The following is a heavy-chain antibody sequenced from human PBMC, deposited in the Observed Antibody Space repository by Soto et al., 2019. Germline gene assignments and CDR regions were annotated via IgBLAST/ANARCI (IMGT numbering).Heavy chain of an antibody. CDR2: ISPDGGRT. CDR3: ATRDPGHY. Sequence: QVQLVQSGAAVKKPGASVKVSCKASGYTFTTYYMHWVRQAPGQGLEWMGIISPDGGRTSYAQKFQSRVTMTRDTATITVYMELSSLRSEDTAVYNWATRDPGHYWDEGTLVTVAS. CDR1: GYTFTTYY. V-gene: IGHV1-46*01. J-gene: IGHJ4*02.